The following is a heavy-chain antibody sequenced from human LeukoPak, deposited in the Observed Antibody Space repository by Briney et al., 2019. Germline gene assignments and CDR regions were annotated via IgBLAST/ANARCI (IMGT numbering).Heavy chain of an antibody. Sequence: SETLTLTCTVSSASISSYYWGWVRQPPGKGLEWIGYIQNTGGPHYNPSLQSRVSISKDTSKNQFSLQVRSVTAADTAVYYCVKHGSGWSFDYWGQGTLVTVSS. J-gene: IGHJ4*02. CDR2: IQNTGGP. CDR3: VKHGSGWSFDY. V-gene: IGHV4-59*01. CDR1: SASISSYY. D-gene: IGHD6-19*01.